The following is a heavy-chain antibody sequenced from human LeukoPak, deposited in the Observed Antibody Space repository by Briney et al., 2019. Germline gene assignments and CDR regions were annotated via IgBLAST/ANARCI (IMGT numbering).Heavy chain of an antibody. CDR1: GGSTSSYY. CDR3: ARHGHLATHMAFDI. J-gene: IGHJ3*02. CDR2: MYYSGST. Sequence: SETLSLTCTVSGGSTSSYYWSWIRQTPGKGLEWSGYMYYSGSTNYNPSLKSRVTISVDTSKNQFSLKLSSVTAADTAVYYCARHGHLATHMAFDIWGQGTMVTVSS. V-gene: IGHV4-59*08.